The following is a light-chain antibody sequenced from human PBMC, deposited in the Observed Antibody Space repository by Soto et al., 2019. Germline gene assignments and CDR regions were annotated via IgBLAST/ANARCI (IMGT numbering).Light chain of an antibody. CDR2: GAS. CDR1: QTVSTNY. Sequence: EIVLTQSPGTLSLSPGESATLSCRTSQTVSTNYLAWYQQKPGQPPRLLIYGASNRATGIPDRFSGSGSGTAFTLTISRLEPEDFAVYYCQQYGSSPRTFGQRTKLEIK. V-gene: IGKV3-20*01. CDR3: QQYGSSPRT. J-gene: IGKJ2*01.